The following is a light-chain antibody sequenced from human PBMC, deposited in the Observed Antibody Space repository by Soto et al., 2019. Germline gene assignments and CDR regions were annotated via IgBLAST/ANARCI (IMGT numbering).Light chain of an antibody. CDR3: QQYNSYS. CDR2: HAS. J-gene: IGKJ1*01. Sequence: PLTLSPSTLPASVASRVTIPCRASQSISNWLAWYQKKPGTAPKVLIYHASNLQSGVPSRFSGSGSGTEFALTISSMQPDDFATYYCQQYNSYSFGQGTKVDIK. CDR1: QSISNW. V-gene: IGKV1-5*01.